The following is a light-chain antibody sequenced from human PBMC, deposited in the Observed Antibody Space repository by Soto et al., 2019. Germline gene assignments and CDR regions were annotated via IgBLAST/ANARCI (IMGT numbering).Light chain of an antibody. J-gene: IGKJ3*01. V-gene: IGKV3-11*01. CDR3: QHRSNWLGT. CDR2: DAS. Sequence: EIVLPQSPATLSLSPGERATLSCRASQSVGSFLAWYQQKSGQAPRLLIYDASNRAPGIPARFSGSGSGTDFTLTISSLEPEDFAVYYCQHRSNWLGTFGPGTKVDIK. CDR1: QSVGSF.